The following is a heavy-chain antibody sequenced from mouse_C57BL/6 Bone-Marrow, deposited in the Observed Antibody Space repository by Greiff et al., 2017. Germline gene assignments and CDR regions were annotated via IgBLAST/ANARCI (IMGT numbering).Heavy chain of an antibody. J-gene: IGHJ4*01. Sequence: QVQLQESGAELVKPGASVKISCKASGYAFSSYWMNWVKQRPGKGLEWIGQIYPGDGDTNYNGKFKGKATLTADKSSSTAYMQLSSLTSEDSAVYFCAKIEVYYDYDDYYAMDYWGQGTSVTVSS. CDR1: GYAFSSYW. CDR2: IYPGDGDT. V-gene: IGHV1-80*01. CDR3: AKIEVYYDYDDYYAMDY. D-gene: IGHD2-4*01.